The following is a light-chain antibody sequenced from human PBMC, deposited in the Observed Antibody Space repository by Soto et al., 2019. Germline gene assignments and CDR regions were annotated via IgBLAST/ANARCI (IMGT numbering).Light chain of an antibody. Sequence: QSALTQPASVSGSPGQSITISCTGTRRDVGGYNYVSWYQQHPGKAPKLMIYDVSNRPSGVSNRFSGSKSGNTASLTISGLQAEDEADYYCSSYTSSSTLEVFGGGTKVT. J-gene: IGLJ2*01. CDR2: DVS. CDR3: SSYTSSSTLEV. V-gene: IGLV2-14*01. CDR1: RRDVGGYNY.